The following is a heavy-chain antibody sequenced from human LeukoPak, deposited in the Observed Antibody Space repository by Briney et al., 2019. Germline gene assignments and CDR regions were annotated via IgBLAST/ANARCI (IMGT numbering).Heavy chain of an antibody. CDR2: TRNKANSYST. V-gene: IGHV3-72*01. CDR3: VRGKSSGYHDY. D-gene: IGHD3-22*01. CDR1: GFTLSDHY. Sequence: PGGSLRLSCGASGFTLSDHYMDWARQTPGKGLEWVGRTRNKANSYSTEYDASVKGRVTISRDDSNNSLYLQMSSLKIEDTAVYYCVRGKSSGYHDYWGQGTLVTVSS. J-gene: IGHJ4*02.